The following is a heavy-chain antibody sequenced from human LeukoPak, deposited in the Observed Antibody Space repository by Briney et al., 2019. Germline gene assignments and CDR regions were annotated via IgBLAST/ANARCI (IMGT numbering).Heavy chain of an antibody. Sequence: GGSLRLSCAASGFTFSSHAMSWVRQAPGKGLEWVSAISGSGGSTYYADSVKGRFTISRDNSKNTLYLQMNSLRAEDTAVYYCAKDCDFWSGYFNYYYYYGMDVWGQGTTVTVSS. J-gene: IGHJ6*02. D-gene: IGHD3-3*01. CDR1: GFTFSSHA. V-gene: IGHV3-23*01. CDR3: AKDCDFWSGYFNYYYYYGMDV. CDR2: ISGSGGST.